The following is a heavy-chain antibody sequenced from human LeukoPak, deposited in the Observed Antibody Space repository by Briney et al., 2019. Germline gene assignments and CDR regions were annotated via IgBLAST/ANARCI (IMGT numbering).Heavy chain of an antibody. CDR2: ISNSGSTI. D-gene: IGHD2-15*01. CDR3: ARGVYCNGGSCYFKFDY. J-gene: IGHJ4*02. V-gene: IGHV3-48*03. Sequence: GSLRLSCAVSGFTFSSYEMNWVRQAPGKGLEWVSHISNSGSTIYYADSVKGRFTVSRDNAKNSLYLQMNSLRAEDTAVYYCARGVYCNGGSCYFKFDYWGQGTLVTVSS. CDR1: GFTFSSYE.